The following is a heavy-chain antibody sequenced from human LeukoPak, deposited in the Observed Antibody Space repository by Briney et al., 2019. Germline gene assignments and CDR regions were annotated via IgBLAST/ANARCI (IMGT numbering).Heavy chain of an antibody. V-gene: IGHV3-64D*06. CDR2: INSNGGRT. CDR3: VKGTGTKYYYDGMDV. CDR1: GFAFSNYA. D-gene: IGHD3/OR15-3a*01. J-gene: IGHJ6*02. Sequence: GGSLRLSCPASGFAFSNYAMHWVRQAPGKGLEYVSGINSNGGRTYYADSVKGRFTISGDNSKSTLFLQMSSLSAEDTAVYYCVKGTGTKYYYDGMDVWGQGNTVTVSS.